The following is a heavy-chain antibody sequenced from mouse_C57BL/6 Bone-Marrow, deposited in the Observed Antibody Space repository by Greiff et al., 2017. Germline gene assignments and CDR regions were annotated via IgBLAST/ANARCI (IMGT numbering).Heavy chain of an antibody. Sequence: QVQLQQSGAELVKPGASVKISCKASGYAFSSYWMNWVKQRPGKGLEWIGQIYPGDGDTNYNGKFKGKATLTADKSSSTAYMQLSSLTSEDSAVYVCAREGAAYYGYDRECFDVWGKGTTVTVSS. CDR2: IYPGDGDT. V-gene: IGHV1-80*01. J-gene: IGHJ1*03. CDR3: AREGAAYYGYDRECFDV. CDR1: GYAFSSYW. D-gene: IGHD2-9*01.